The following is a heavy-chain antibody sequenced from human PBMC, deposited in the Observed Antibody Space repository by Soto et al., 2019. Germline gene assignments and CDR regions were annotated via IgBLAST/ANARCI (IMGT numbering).Heavy chain of an antibody. D-gene: IGHD5-12*01. Sequence: QITLKESGPTLVKPTQTLTLTCTFSGFSLSTSGVGVGWIRQPPGKALEWLALIYWDDDKRYSPSLKSSLTISNNTSKTQVVPPLTDMNPVDTAAYYCARRPSVDKAVTSNIFNYWGQGTLVAFAS. CDR1: GFSLSTSGVG. V-gene: IGHV2-5*02. J-gene: IGHJ4*02. CDR2: IYWDDDK. CDR3: ARRPSVDKAVTSNIFNY.